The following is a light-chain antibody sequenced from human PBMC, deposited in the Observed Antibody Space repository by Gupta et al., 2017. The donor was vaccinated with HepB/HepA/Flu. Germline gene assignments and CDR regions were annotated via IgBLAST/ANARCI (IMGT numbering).Light chain of an antibody. V-gene: IGLV1-40*01. J-gene: IGLJ2*01. CDR3: QSYDSGLDGLV. CDR2: GNN. CDR1: RSNIGAGYD. Sequence: QPVLQQPPSVSGAPGQGVTISCTGTRSNIGAGYDVHWYQQVPGTAPKLLIFGNNNRPSGVPDRFSGSKSAPSASLAITGLLAEDEADYYCQSYDSGLDGLVFGGGTKLTVL.